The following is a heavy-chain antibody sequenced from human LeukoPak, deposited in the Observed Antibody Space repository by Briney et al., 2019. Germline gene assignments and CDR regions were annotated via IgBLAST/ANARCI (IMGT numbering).Heavy chain of an antibody. J-gene: IGHJ5*02. Sequence: GGSLRLSCIASGFTVSSKYMSWVRQAPGKGLEWVSVLSSGGQAFYPDSVRGRFTISRDNSKNTLFLQMNNLRAEDTAVYYCARLGEDVAVGVAGYWFDPWGQGTLVTVSS. CDR1: GFTVSSKY. D-gene: IGHD2-15*01. V-gene: IGHV3-53*01. CDR3: ARLGEDVAVGVAGYWFDP. CDR2: LSSGGQA.